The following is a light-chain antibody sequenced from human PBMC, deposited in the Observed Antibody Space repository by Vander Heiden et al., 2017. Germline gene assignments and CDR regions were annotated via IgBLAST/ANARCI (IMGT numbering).Light chain of an antibody. CDR2: DTS. J-gene: IGLJ2*01. CDR1: TGAVTSGHY. Sequence: QAVVTQEHSLTVSPGGTVTLTCGSSTGAVTSGHYPYWFQQKPGQAPRTLIYDTSNKHSWTPARFSGSLLGGKAALTLSGAQPEDEADYYCLLSYSGTRLVVFGGGTKLTVL. CDR3: LLSYSGTRLVV. V-gene: IGLV7-46*01.